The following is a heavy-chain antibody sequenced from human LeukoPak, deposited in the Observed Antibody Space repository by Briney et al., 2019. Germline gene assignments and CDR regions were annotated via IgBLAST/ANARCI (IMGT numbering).Heavy chain of an antibody. D-gene: IGHD4-23*01. J-gene: IGHJ4*02. CDR1: GLTFSNAW. Sequence: GGSLRLPCAVSGLTFSNAWMSWVRQAPGKGLEWVGRIKSTTVDATPEYTAPVKGRFTISRDDSKNTVYLQMNSLKTEDTAVYYCTTGPGNSGYWGQGTLVTVSS. CDR2: IKSTTVDATP. V-gene: IGHV3-15*01. CDR3: TTGPGNSGY.